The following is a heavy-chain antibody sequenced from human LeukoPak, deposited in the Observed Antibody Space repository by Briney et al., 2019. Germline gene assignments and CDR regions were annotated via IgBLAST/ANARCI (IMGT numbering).Heavy chain of an antibody. CDR1: GDSVSSNSAT. J-gene: IGHJ4*02. V-gene: IGHV6-1*01. Sequence: SRTLSLTSALSGDSVSSNSATWSWIRHSPSGCLEWLGRTYYRSKWYNDYAVSVSVKSRITINPDTSKNQFSLQLNSVTPEDTAVYYCARALTGKNFDYWGQGTLVTVSS. CDR3: ARALTGKNFDY. CDR2: TYYRSKWYN. D-gene: IGHD1-20*01.